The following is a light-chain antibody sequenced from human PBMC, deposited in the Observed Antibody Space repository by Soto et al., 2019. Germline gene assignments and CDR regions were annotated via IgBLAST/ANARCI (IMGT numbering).Light chain of an antibody. CDR3: SSFTNSSTLVV. Sequence: QSVLTQPASVSGSPGQSITISCTGTSGDIGGYNYVSWYQHHPGKAPKLVISEVNHRPSGISNRFSGSKSGTTASLTISGLQAEDEADYYCSSFTNSSTLVVFGGGTKVTAL. CDR1: SGDIGGYNY. V-gene: IGLV2-14*01. J-gene: IGLJ2*01. CDR2: EVN.